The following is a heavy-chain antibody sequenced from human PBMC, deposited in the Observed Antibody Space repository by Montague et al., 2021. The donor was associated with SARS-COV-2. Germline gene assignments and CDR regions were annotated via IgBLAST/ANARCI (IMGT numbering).Heavy chain of an antibody. Sequence: SLRLSCAASGFTISDNYMGWVRQAPGKGLEWVSVIYLGGTTFYADSVQGRFTLSRDSSKNALDLQMNSLRAEDTALYYRVSWLSRRGGWDYWGQGTLVTVSS. CDR2: IYLGGTT. CDR3: VSWLSRRGGWDY. V-gene: IGHV3-53*01. CDR1: GFTISDNY. J-gene: IGHJ4*02. D-gene: IGHD6-19*01.